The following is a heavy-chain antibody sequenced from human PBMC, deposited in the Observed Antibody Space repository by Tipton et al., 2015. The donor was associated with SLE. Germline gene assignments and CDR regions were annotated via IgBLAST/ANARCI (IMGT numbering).Heavy chain of an antibody. J-gene: IGHJ4*02. Sequence: TLSLTCAVYGGSLSDYYWSWIRQPPGKGLEWIGEINENGRATYNPSLKSRVTISTDTSKNQFSLRLSSVTAADTAMYYCARARDYWGQGTLVTVSS. CDR1: GGSLSDYY. V-gene: IGHV4-34*01. CDR3: ARARDY. CDR2: INENGRA.